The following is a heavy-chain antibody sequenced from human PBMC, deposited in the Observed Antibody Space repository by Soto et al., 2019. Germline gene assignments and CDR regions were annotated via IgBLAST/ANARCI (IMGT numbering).Heavy chain of an antibody. V-gene: IGHV1-69*13. CDR2: IIPIFGTA. D-gene: IGHD2-21*02. J-gene: IGHJ6*02. CDR1: GGTFSSYA. Sequence: AVKVSCKASGGTFSSYAISWVRQAPGQGLELMGGIIPIFGTANYAQKFQGRVTITADESTSTAYMELSSLRSEDTAVYYCARDQEVVVVTTLSDYYYGMDVWGQGTTVTVYS. CDR3: ARDQEVVVVTTLSDYYYGMDV.